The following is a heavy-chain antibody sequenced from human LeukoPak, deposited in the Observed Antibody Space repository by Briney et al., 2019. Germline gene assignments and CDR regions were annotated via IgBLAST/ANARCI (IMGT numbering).Heavy chain of an antibody. CDR2: IWYDGSNK. CDR3: APPWVDTATGPFDY. Sequence: GRSLRLSCAASGFTFSSYGMHWVRQAPGKGLEWVAVIWYDGSNKYYADSVKGRFTISRDNSKNTLYLQMNSLRAEDTAVYYCAPPWVDTATGPFDYWGQGTLVTVSS. CDR1: GFTFSSYG. J-gene: IGHJ4*02. D-gene: IGHD5-18*01. V-gene: IGHV3-33*01.